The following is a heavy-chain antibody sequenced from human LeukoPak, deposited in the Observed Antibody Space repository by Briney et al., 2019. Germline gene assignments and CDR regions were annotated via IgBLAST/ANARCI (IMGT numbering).Heavy chain of an antibody. CDR2: INPNSGGT. CDR3: AARDYYDSSGYYGLGI. CDR1: GYTFTGYY. J-gene: IGHJ4*02. Sequence: WASVKVSCKASGYTFTGYYMHWVRQAPGQGLEWMGWINPNSGGTNYAQKFQGRVTMTRDTSISTAYMELSRLRSDDTAVYYCAARDYYDSSGYYGLGIWGQGTLVTVSS. D-gene: IGHD3-22*01. V-gene: IGHV1-2*02.